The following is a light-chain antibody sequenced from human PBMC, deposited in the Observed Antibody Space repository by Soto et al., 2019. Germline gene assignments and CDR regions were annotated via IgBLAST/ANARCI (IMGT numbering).Light chain of an antibody. V-gene: IGKV3-15*01. Sequence: ETVMTQSPATLSASPGERATLSCRASQSVSSNLAWYQQKPGQAPRLLIYGASTRATGIPARFSGSGSGTEFTLTISSLQSEDFAVYYCQQYNNWSGTFGQGTNLEIK. CDR3: QQYNNWSGT. CDR1: QSVSSN. CDR2: GAS. J-gene: IGKJ2*01.